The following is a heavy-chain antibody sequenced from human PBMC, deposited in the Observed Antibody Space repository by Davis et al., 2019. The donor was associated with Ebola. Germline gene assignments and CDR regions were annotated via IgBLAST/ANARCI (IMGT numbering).Heavy chain of an antibody. J-gene: IGHJ3*02. CDR2: IYTGDSDT. D-gene: IGHD1-20*01. CDR1: GNSFNTHW. CDR3: ATLRRTITGMDDGFDI. V-gene: IGHV5-51*01. Sequence: GESLKISCKDSGNSFNTHWIGWVRQMPGIGLEWMGIIYTGDSDTRYSPSFRGQVTISADKSIRTAYLQWSSLKASDTAIYFCATLRRTITGMDDGFDIWGQGTMVTVSS.